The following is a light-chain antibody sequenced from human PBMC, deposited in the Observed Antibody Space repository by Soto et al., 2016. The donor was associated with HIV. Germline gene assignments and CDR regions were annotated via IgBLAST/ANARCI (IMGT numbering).Light chain of an antibody. V-gene: IGLV3-19*01. Sequence: SSELTQDPSVSVALGQTVRTSCQGDSPKNYSASWYQQKPGQAPVLVIYGENIRPSGIPDRFSGSRSGDKVSLTITGAQADDEADYYCLSWDNGDVFGSGTKVTVL. J-gene: IGLJ1*01. CDR1: SPKNYS. CDR2: GEN. CDR3: LSWDNGDV.